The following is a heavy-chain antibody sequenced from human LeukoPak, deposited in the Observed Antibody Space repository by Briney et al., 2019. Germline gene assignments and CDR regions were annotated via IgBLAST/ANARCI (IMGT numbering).Heavy chain of an antibody. J-gene: IGHJ5*02. D-gene: IGHD6-13*01. CDR3: ARGVTAAASS. CDR1: GDSITTYY. CDR2: INYIEST. Sequence: SETLSLTCTVSGDSITTYYWSWIRQPPGKGLEWIGYINYIESTNYNPSLKNRVSKSADISKTQFTLRLRSVTAADTAVYFCARGVTAAASSWGQGTLVTVSS. V-gene: IGHV4-59*01.